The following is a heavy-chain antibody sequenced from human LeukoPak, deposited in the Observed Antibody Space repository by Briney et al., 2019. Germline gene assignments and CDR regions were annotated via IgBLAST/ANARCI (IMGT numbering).Heavy chain of an antibody. CDR3: ARDNYGDYGMDV. Sequence: GRSLRLSCAASGFTVSSNYTSWVRQAPGKGLEWVSVIYSGGSTYYADSVKGRFTISRDNSKNTLYLQMNSLRAEDTAVYYCARDNYGDYGMDVWGKGTTVTVSS. CDR1: GFTVSSNY. J-gene: IGHJ6*04. D-gene: IGHD4-17*01. V-gene: IGHV3-53*01. CDR2: IYSGGST.